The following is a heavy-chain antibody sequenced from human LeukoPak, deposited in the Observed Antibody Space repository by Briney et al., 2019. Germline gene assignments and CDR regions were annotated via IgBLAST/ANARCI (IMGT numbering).Heavy chain of an antibody. CDR3: ARHKTGSFSTASDY. V-gene: IGHV4-39*01. CDR2: IFHSGST. J-gene: IGHJ4*02. CDR1: GASIRSDTYNYY. D-gene: IGHD1-26*01. Sequence: PSETLSLTCTVSGASIRSDTYNYYWGWIRQPPGKGLEWIGSIFHSGSTSYSPSLKSRVTISVDTSKNHFGLNLNSMTASDTAVYYCARHKTGSFSTASDYWGQGTLVTVSS.